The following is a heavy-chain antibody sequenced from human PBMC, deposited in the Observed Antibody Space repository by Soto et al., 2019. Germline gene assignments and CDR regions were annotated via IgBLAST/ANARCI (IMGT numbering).Heavy chain of an antibody. D-gene: IGHD2-2*01. CDR2: INPSGGST. Sequence: ASVKVSCKASGYTFTSYYMHWVRQAPGQGLEWMGIINPSGGSTSYAQKFQGRITMTRDTSTSTVYMELSSLRSEDTAVYYCARADPNQHVFDYWGQGTRVTVSS. CDR3: ARADPNQHVFDY. J-gene: IGHJ4*02. CDR1: GYTFTSYY. V-gene: IGHV1-46*03.